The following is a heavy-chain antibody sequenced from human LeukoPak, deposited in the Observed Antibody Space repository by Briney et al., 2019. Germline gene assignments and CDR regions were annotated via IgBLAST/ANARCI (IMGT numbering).Heavy chain of an antibody. J-gene: IGHJ6*03. CDR2: INPNSGGT. V-gene: IGHV1-2*02. CDR1: GYTFTGYY. Sequence: GASVKVSCKASGYTFTGYYMHWVRQAPGQGLEWMGWINPNSGGTNYAQKFQGRVTMTRDMSTSTVYMELSSLRSEDTAVYYCARGGIEQWLAYYYYYYMDVWGKGTTVTVSS. CDR3: ARGGIEQWLAYYYYYYMDV. D-gene: IGHD6-19*01.